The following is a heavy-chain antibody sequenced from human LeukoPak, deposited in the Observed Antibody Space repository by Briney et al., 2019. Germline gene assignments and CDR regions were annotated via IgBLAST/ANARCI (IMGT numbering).Heavy chain of an antibody. D-gene: IGHD3-10*01. V-gene: IGHV7-4-1*02. Sequence: ASVKVSCKASGYTFTSYAMNWVRQAPGQGLEWMGWINTNTGNPTYDQGFTGRFVFSLDTSVSTAYLQISSLKAEDTAVYYCARTPQLLWFGELLVTNPDYWGQGTLVTVSS. CDR3: ARTPQLLWFGELLVTNPDY. J-gene: IGHJ4*02. CDR1: GYTFTSYA. CDR2: INTNTGNP.